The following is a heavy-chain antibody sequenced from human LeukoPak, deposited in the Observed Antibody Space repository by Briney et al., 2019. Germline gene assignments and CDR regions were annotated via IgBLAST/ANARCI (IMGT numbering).Heavy chain of an antibody. CDR1: GGSISSYY. J-gene: IGHJ3*02. CDR2: IYYSGST. CDR3: ARDYFAYYYDSSGYIDAFDI. Sequence: SETLSLTCTVSGGSISSYYWSWIRQPPGKGLQWTGYIYYSGSTSYNPSLKSRVTISVDTSKNQFSLKLSSVTAADTAVYYCARDYFAYYYDSSGYIDAFDIWGQGTMVTVSS. V-gene: IGHV4-59*01. D-gene: IGHD3-22*01.